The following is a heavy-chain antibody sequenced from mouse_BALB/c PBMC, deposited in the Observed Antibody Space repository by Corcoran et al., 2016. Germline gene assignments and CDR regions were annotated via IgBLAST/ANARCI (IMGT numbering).Heavy chain of an antibody. CDR3: ANWDWYFDV. V-gene: IGHV14-3*02. D-gene: IGHD4-1*01. CDR2: VDHANGNT. J-gene: IGHJ1*01. CDR1: GFNIKDTY. Sequence: EVQLQQSGAELVKPGASVKLSCTASGFNIKDTYIHWVKQRPEQGLEWIGRVDHANGNTKYDPKFQGKATITADKSSNTAYLQLSGLTSEDTGVYYCANWDWYFDVWGAGTTVTVSS.